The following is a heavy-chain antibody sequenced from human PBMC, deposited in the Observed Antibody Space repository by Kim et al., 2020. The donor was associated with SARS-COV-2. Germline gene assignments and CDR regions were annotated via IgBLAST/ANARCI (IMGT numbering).Heavy chain of an antibody. J-gene: IGHJ5*02. CDR2: FEPEGGET. V-gene: IGHV1-24*01. D-gene: IGHD3-10*01. CDR3: ASVLLVGPFTMARGGINCFDP. Sequence: ASVKVSCKVSGYTLRDVSLHWVRQAPGKGLEWMGTFEPEGGETIYAQKLQGRVTLTEDTPTDTAYMELSSLRSDDTAVYYCASVLLVGPFTMARGGINCFDPWGQGTLVTVSS. CDR1: GYTLRDVS.